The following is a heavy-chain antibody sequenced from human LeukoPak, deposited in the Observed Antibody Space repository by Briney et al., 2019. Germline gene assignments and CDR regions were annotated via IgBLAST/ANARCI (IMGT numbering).Heavy chain of an antibody. Sequence: GGSLRLSCAASGFTFSSYWMSWVRQAPGKGLEWVANIKQDGSEKHYVDSVKGRFTVSRDNAKNSLYLQMNSLRAEDTAVYYCARDKLEVGATFGYWGQGTLVTVSS. CDR1: GFTFSSYW. D-gene: IGHD1-26*01. J-gene: IGHJ4*02. CDR2: IKQDGSEK. V-gene: IGHV3-7*01. CDR3: ARDKLEVGATFGY.